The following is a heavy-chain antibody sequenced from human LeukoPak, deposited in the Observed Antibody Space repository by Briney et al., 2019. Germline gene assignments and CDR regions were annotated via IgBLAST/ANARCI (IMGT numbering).Heavy chain of an antibody. CDR2: IRYDGSNK. CDR3: AKEGTGSGSYYKGFDY. D-gene: IGHD3-10*01. V-gene: IGHV3-30*02. CDR1: GFTFSSYG. J-gene: IGHJ4*02. Sequence: TGGSLRLSCAASGFTFSSYGMHWVRQAPGKGLEWVAFIRYDGSNKYYADSVKGRFTISRDNSKNTLYLQMNSLRAEDTAVYYCAKEGTGSGSYYKGFDYWGQGTLVTVSS.